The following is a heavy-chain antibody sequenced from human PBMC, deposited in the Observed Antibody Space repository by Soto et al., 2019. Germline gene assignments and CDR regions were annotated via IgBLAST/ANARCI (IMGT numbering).Heavy chain of an antibody. CDR3: ARDANHSYDSSGYLTEYFQH. V-gene: IGHV3-21*01. CDR1: GVSFRSYS. J-gene: IGHJ1*01. D-gene: IGHD3-22*01. CDR2: ISSSSSYI. Sequence: PGGSLSLACAACGVSFRSYSMNWVLQAPGNGLECVSSISSSSSYIYYADSVKGRFTISRDNAKNSLYLQMNRLRAEDTAVYYCARDANHSYDSSGYLTEYFQHWRQGTLVTVSS.